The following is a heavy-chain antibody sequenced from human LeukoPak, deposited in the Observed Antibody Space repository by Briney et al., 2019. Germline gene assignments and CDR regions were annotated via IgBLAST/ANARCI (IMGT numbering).Heavy chain of an antibody. CDR2: INHSGST. CDR1: GGSFSGYY. CDR3: ARDIYGDYTLGWFDP. V-gene: IGHV4-34*01. Sequence: SETLSLTCAVYGGSFSGYYWSWIRQPPGKGLEWIGEINHSGSTYYNPSLKSRVTISVDTSKNQFSLKLSSVTAADTAVYYCARDIYGDYTLGWFDPWGQGTLVTVSS. D-gene: IGHD4-17*01. J-gene: IGHJ5*02.